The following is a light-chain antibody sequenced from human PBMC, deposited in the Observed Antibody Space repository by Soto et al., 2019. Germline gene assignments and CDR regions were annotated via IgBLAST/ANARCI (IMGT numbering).Light chain of an antibody. V-gene: IGKV1-5*03. Sequence: DIQMTQSPSTLSASVGDRVTITCRASQSISSWLAWYQQKPGKAPKLLIYKASSLESGVPSRFSGSGSGTEFTLTISSLQPDDFAAYYCQQYNSYLLTFGGGTKVEIK. CDR1: QSISSW. J-gene: IGKJ4*01. CDR3: QQYNSYLLT. CDR2: KAS.